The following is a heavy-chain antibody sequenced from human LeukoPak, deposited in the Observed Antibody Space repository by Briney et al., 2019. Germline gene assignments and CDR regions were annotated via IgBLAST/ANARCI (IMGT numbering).Heavy chain of an antibody. CDR1: GGSISSSSYY. CDR2: IYYSGST. V-gene: IGHV4-39*07. J-gene: IGHJ4*02. D-gene: IGHD2/OR15-2a*01. CDR3: ARVSKTFEGNDY. Sequence: SETLSLTCTVSGGSISSSSYYWGWIRQPPGKGLEWIGSIYYSGSTNYNPSLKSRVTISVDKSKNQFSLKLSSVTAADTAVYYCARVSKTFEGNDYWGQGTLVTVSS.